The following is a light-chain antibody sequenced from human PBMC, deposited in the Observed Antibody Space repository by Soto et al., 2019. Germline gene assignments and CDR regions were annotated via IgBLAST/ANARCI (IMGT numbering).Light chain of an antibody. CDR2: ATS. CDR1: QSVDRNY. Sequence: EVVLTQSPGPLSLSPGERATLSCRASQSVDRNYLSWFQHKRGQPPRVPVFATSSRAAGTPVRFSGSGSGTNFTLTITRVEPEDFGVYYCQQYGGSPPAYTFGLGTKLEI. V-gene: IGKV3-20*01. CDR3: QQYGGSPPAYT. J-gene: IGKJ2*01.